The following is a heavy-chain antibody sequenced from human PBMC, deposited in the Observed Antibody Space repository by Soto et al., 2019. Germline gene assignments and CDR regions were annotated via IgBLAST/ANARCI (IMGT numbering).Heavy chain of an antibody. V-gene: IGHV1-46*01. CDR3: ARALTYHVATGYPGYFQH. J-gene: IGHJ1*01. Sequence: QVQLVQSGAEVKKPGASVKVSCKASGYIFTSYYIHWVRQAPGQGLEWMALINPSGGTTNYAQKVQCRVTLISDTSTRPVYMELSSLRSEHTAVYYCARALTYHVATGYPGYFQHWGQGTLVTVPS. D-gene: IGHD3-9*01. CDR1: GYIFTSYY. CDR2: INPSGGTT.